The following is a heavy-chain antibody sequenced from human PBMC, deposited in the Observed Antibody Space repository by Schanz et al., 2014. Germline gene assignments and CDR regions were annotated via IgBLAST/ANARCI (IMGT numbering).Heavy chain of an antibody. CDR3: ARDMLKRYGALEI. CDR1: GFTFSDYY. J-gene: IGHJ3*02. V-gene: IGHV3-11*06. D-gene: IGHD2-8*01. CDR2: VSSNNIYT. Sequence: PGGSLRLSCTASGFTFSDYYMTWIRQAPGKGLEWVSYVSSNNIYTKYADSVRVRFTISRDNAKNSLFLQMNSLRADDTAVYYCARDMLKRYGALEIWGRGTMVTVSS.